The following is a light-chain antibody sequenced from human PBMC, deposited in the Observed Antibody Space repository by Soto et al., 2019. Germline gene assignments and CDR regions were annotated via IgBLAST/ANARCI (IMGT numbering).Light chain of an antibody. CDR3: LLYCGASWV. CDR2: IAD. CDR1: TGAVTGDCL. V-gene: IGLV7-43*01. J-gene: IGLJ2*01. Sequence: QAVVTQEPSLTVSPGGTVTLTCASSTGAVTGDCLPNWFQQKPGQAPTTLIYIADNKHSWTPARISGSLLGGKAALTLSGVQPEDEADYSCLLYCGASWVFGGGTKLTFL.